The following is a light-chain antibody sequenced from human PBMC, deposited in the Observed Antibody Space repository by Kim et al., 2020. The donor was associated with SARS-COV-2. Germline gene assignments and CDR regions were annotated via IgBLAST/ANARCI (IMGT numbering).Light chain of an antibody. CDR1: NVGSKT. Sequence: AGGEPARLTGGGNNVGSKTGPGYQKKPGQAPVLVCYRDSNRPSGIPERFSGSDSGNTATLTISSAQAGDEADYYCQVWDSSTGVFGTGTKVTVL. J-gene: IGLJ1*01. V-gene: IGLV3-9*01. CDR3: QVWDSSTGV. CDR2: RDS.